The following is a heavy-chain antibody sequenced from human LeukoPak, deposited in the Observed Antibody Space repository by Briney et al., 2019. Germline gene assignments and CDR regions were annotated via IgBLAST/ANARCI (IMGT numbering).Heavy chain of an antibody. CDR1: GGTFSSYA. D-gene: IGHD6-6*01. CDR2: IIPIFGTA. CDR3: AREEGIAARFYGMDV. J-gene: IGHJ6*02. Sequence: GASVKVSCKASGGTFSSYAISWVRQAPGQGLEWMGGIIPIFGTANYAQKFQGRVTITADESTSTAYMELRSLRSDDTAVYYCAREEGIAARFYGMDVWGQGTTVTVSS. V-gene: IGHV1-69*13.